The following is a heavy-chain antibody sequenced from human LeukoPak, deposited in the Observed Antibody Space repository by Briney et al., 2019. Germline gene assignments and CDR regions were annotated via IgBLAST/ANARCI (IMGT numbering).Heavy chain of an antibody. CDR2: INAGNGNT. J-gene: IGHJ6*02. CDR1: GYTFTSYA. Sequence: ASVKVSCKASGYTFTSYAMHWVRQAPGQRLEWMGWINAGNGNTKYSQEFRGRVTITRDTSASTAYMELSSLRSEDTAVYYCARGGAAGLLLFGSRWLYGMDVWGQGTTVTVSS. V-gene: IGHV1-3*01. D-gene: IGHD6-13*01. CDR3: ARGGAAGLLLFGSRWLYGMDV.